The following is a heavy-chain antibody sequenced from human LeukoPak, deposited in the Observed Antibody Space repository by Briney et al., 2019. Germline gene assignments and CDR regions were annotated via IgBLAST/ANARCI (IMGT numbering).Heavy chain of an antibody. CDR1: GVSIRNYY. D-gene: IGHD6-6*01. V-gene: IGHV4-59*01. CDR2: IYYSGST. Sequence: SETLSLTYTVSGVSIRNYYWSWIRQSPGKGLEWIGYIYYSGSTNYNPSLTSRVTISVDMSKSQFSLKLTSVTAADTAMYYCARAYSSSFPFDFWGQGALVTVSS. CDR3: ARAYSSSFPFDF. J-gene: IGHJ4*02.